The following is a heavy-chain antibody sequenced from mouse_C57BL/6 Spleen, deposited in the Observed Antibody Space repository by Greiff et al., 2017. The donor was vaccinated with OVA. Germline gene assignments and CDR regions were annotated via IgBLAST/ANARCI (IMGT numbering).Heavy chain of an antibody. J-gene: IGHJ1*03. CDR2: INSDGGST. V-gene: IGHV5-2*01. D-gene: IGHD4-1*01. CDR1: EYEFPSHD. Sequence: EVKLMESGGGLVQPGESLKLSCESNEYEFPSHDMSWVRKTPEKRLELVAAINSDGGSTYYPDTMERRFIISRDNTKKTLYLQMSSLRSEDTALYYGARQGITGTWYFDVWGKGTTVTVAA. CDR3: ARQGITGTWYFDV.